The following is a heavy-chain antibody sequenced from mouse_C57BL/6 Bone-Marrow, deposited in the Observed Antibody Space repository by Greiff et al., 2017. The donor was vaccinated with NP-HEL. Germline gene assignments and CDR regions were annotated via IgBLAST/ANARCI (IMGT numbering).Heavy chain of an antibody. CDR1: GFTFSSYG. CDR3: ARHTVYYFDY. J-gene: IGHJ2*01. Sequence: EVQVVESGGDLVKPGGSLKLSCAASGFTFSSYGMSWVRQTPDKRLEWVATISSGGSYTYYPDSVKGRFTISRDNAKNTLYLQMSSLKSEDTAMYYCARHTVYYFDYWGQGTTLTVSS. V-gene: IGHV5-6*01. CDR2: ISSGGSYT.